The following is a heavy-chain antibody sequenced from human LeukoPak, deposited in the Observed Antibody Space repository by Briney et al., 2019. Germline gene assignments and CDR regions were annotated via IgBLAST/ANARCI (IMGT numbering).Heavy chain of an antibody. Sequence: GGSLRLSCAASGFTFTSHGMHWVRQAPGKGLEWVAFTRNDGNNKYYADSVKGRFTISRDNSKNTLSLQMNSLRTVDTAVYYCARRLSGVTGYTYGRGIDYWGQGTLVTVSS. V-gene: IGHV3-30*02. D-gene: IGHD5-18*01. J-gene: IGHJ4*02. CDR2: TRNDGNNK. CDR1: GFTFTSHG. CDR3: ARRLSGVTGYTYGRGIDY.